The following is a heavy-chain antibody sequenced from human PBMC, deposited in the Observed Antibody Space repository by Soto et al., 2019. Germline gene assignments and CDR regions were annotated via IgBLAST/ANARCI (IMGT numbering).Heavy chain of an antibody. CDR1: GYTFYSHS. V-gene: IGHV1-69*02. CDR2: IIPILGIA. CDR3: ARARPDSSGYYYFDY. D-gene: IGHD3-22*01. J-gene: IGHJ4*01. Sequence: SVKVSCKASGYTFYSHSISWVRQAPGQGLEWMGRIIPILGIANYAQKFQGRVTITADKSTSTAYMELSSLRSEDTAVYYCARARPDSSGYYYFDYWG.